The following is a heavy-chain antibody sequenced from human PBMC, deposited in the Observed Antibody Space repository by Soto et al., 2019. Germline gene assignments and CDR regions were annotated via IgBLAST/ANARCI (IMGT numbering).Heavy chain of an antibody. CDR3: AREGGESSDGLYYFDS. V-gene: IGHV4-30-4*08. CDR1: GASIRGSYYF. Sequence: PSETLSLTCTVTGASIRGSYYFWSWIRQPPGEGLEWLGYVYSTGSTYYNPSLKSRISMSVDTSKNQFSLKLSSVTAADTAVYFCAREGGESSDGLYYFDSWGQGSLVTVSS. D-gene: IGHD3-16*01. J-gene: IGHJ4*02. CDR2: VYSTGST.